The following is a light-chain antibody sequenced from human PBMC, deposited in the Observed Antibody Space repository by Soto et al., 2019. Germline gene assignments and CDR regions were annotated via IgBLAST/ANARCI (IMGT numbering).Light chain of an antibody. CDR2: DVS. Sequence: QSALTQSASVSGSPGQSITISCTGTSSDVGGYNYVSWYQQHPGKAPKLIIYDVSNRPSGVSTRFSGSKSGNTASLTISGLQAEYEADYSCSSYTSTNSWGFGGGTQLTVL. J-gene: IGLJ2*01. CDR3: SSYTSTNSWG. CDR1: SSDVGGYNY. V-gene: IGLV2-14*01.